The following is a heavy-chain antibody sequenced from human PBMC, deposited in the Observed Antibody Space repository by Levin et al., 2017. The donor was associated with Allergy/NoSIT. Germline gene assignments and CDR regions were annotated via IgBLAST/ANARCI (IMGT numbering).Heavy chain of an antibody. V-gene: IGHV3-30*18. CDR1: GFTFSSYG. CDR2: ISYDGSNK. D-gene: IGHD1-1*01. J-gene: IGHJ6*02. CDR3: AKEGGRYNWNDAGMDV. Sequence: PGGSLRLSCAASGFTFSSYGMHWVRQAPGKGLEWVAVISYDGSNKYYADSVKGRFTISRDNSKNTLYLQMNSLRAEDTAVYYCAKEGGRYNWNDAGMDVWGQGTTVTVSS.